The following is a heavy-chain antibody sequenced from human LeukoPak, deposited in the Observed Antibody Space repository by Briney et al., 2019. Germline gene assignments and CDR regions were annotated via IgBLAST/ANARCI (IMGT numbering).Heavy chain of an antibody. CDR3: ARDLGYTLSY. D-gene: IGHD2-2*02. CDR1: GCTFTDYA. J-gene: IGHJ4*02. Sequence: ASVKVSCKASGCTFTDYAIHWVHQAPGQRLEWMGWISAGSGNTKYSRSLQGRVTITRDTSASTAYMELRSLRSEDTAVYYCARDLGYTLSYWGQGTPVTVSS. V-gene: IGHV1-3*01. CDR2: ISAGSGNT.